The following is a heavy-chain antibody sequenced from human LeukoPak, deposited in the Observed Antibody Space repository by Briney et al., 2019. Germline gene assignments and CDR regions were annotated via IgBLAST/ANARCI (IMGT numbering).Heavy chain of an antibody. D-gene: IGHD3-9*01. J-gene: IGHJ3*02. CDR3: ARGLRYFDWLYPIEDFDI. Sequence: SVKVSCKASGGTFSSYAISWVRQAPRQGLEWMGGIIPIFGTANYAQKFQGRVTITADESTSTAYMELSSLRSEDTAVYYCARGLRYFDWLYPIEDFDIWGQGTMVTVSS. V-gene: IGHV1-69*13. CDR1: GGTFSSYA. CDR2: IIPIFGTA.